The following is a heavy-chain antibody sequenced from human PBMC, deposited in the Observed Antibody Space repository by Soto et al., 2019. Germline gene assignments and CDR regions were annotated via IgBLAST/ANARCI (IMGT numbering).Heavy chain of an antibody. CDR2: IMPIFRTP. Sequence: SVKVSCKASGGTFSNSAISWVRQAPGQGLEWMGGIMPIFRTPDYAQKFQGRVTITADESTSTAYMELTGLRSDDTAVYYCASDKDRLQLGGNYYYILDVWGQGTTVTSP. V-gene: IGHV1-69*13. D-gene: IGHD5-12*01. CDR3: ASDKDRLQLGGNYYYILDV. CDR1: GGTFSNSA. J-gene: IGHJ6*02.